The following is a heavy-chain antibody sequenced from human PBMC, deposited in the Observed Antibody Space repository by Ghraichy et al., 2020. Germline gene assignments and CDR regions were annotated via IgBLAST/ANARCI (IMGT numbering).Heavy chain of an antibody. Sequence: LSLTCAASGFTFISYWMSWVRQAPGKGLEWVANMKYDGSEKYCVDSVKGRFTISRDNAKNSLYLQMNSLRAEDTAVYYCARYRYSSSSRYFDYWGQGTLVTVSS. CDR1: GFTFISYW. D-gene: IGHD6-6*01. J-gene: IGHJ4*02. V-gene: IGHV3-7*01. CDR2: MKYDGSEK. CDR3: ARYRYSSSSRYFDY.